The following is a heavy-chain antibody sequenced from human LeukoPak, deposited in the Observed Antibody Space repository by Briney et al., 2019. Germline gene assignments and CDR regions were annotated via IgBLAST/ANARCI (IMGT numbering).Heavy chain of an antibody. CDR1: GGSISSYY. CDR3: ARDRQCSSTSCYRDAFDI. J-gene: IGHJ6*04. D-gene: IGHD2-2*02. Sequence: SETLSLTCTVSGGSISSYYWSWIRQPPGKGLEWIGYIYYSGSTNYNPSLKSRVTISVDTSKNQFSLKLSSVTAADTAVYYCARDRQCSSTSCYRDAFDIWGKGTTVTVSS. CDR2: IYYSGST. V-gene: IGHV4-59*01.